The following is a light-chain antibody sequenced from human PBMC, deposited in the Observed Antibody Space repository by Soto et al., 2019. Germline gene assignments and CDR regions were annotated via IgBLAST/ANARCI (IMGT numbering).Light chain of an antibody. Sequence: EIVLTQSPGTLSLSPGQRATLSCRASQRLSASDIAWYQQKPGQAPKFLIYGVSSRATGIPDRFTGSGSETSFTLTISRLEPEDFALYYCQHYQSGHPITFGQGTRLEIK. V-gene: IGKV3-20*01. J-gene: IGKJ5*01. CDR2: GVS. CDR3: QHYQSGHPIT. CDR1: QRLSASD.